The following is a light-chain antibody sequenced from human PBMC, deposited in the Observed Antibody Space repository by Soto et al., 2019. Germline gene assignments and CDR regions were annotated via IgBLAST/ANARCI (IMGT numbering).Light chain of an antibody. CDR1: QSVSSNH. V-gene: IGKV3-20*01. J-gene: IGKJ2*01. CDR3: HLYGGSPPHT. CDR2: GSS. Sequence: EIVLTQSPGTLSLSPGERATLSCRASQSVSSNHLAWYQQKPGQAPRLLIYGSSSRATGIPDRFSGSGSGTDFTLTISRLEPEDFAVDFCHLYGGSPPHTFGQGTKVDIK.